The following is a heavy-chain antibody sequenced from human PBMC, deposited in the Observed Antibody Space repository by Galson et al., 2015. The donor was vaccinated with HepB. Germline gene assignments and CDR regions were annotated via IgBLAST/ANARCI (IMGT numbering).Heavy chain of an antibody. Sequence: TLSLTCAVYGGSFSGYYWSWIRQPPGKGLAWIGEINHSGSTNYNPSLKSRVTISVDTSKNQFSLKLSSATAADTAVYYCARGSDSSGYSLDYWGQGTLVTVSS. CDR2: INHSGST. CDR3: ARGSDSSGYSLDY. CDR1: GGSFSGYY. D-gene: IGHD3-22*01. J-gene: IGHJ4*02. V-gene: IGHV4-34*01.